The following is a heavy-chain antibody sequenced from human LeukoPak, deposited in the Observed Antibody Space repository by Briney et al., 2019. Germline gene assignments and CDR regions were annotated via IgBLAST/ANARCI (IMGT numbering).Heavy chain of an antibody. Sequence: ASVKVSCKASGYTFIDYYMHWVRQAPGQGLEWMGWIKPNNGGTNYAQKFQGRVTMTRDTSISTAYMELSRLRSDDTAVYYCARARGDIVVVPAAIWFDPWGQGTLVTVSS. V-gene: IGHV1-2*02. CDR2: IKPNNGGT. CDR1: GYTFIDYY. D-gene: IGHD2-2*01. CDR3: ARARGDIVVVPAAIWFDP. J-gene: IGHJ5*02.